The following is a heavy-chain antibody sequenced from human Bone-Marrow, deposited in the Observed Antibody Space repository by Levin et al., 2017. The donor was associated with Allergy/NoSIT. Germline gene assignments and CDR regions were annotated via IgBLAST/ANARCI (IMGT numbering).Heavy chain of an antibody. V-gene: IGHV3-23*01. CDR2: ISGSGGFT. D-gene: IGHD4-17*01. CDR1: GFTFSSYA. J-gene: IGHJ4*02. Sequence: SCAASGFTFSSYAMGWVRQAPGKGLEWVSVISGSGGFTYYADSVKGRFTISRDNSKNTLDLQMNSLRAEDTAVYYCAKDLGLRTTGYYFDYWGQGTLVTVSS. CDR3: AKDLGLRTTGYYFDY.